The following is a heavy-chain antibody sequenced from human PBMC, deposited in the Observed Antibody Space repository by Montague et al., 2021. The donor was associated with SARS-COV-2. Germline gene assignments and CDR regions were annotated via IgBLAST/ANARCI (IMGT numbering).Heavy chain of an antibody. J-gene: IGHJ1*01. CDR1: GFTFGSYS. Sequence: SLRLSCAASGFTFGSYSMNWVRQAPGKGLEWVSYISRSSRTIYYADSVKGRITISRDNAKNSLYLQMNSLRPEDTAVYYCADYGDTEPFQHWGQGTLVTVSS. CDR2: ISRSSRTI. D-gene: IGHD4-17*01. V-gene: IGHV3-48*04. CDR3: ADYGDTEPFQH.